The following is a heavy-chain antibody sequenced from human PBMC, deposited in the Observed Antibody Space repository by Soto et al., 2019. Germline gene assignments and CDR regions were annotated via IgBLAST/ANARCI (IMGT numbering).Heavy chain of an antibody. Sequence: GGSLRLSCAASGFTFSSYAMHWVRQAPGKGLEWVAVISYDGSNKYYADSVKGRFTISRDNSKNTLYLQMNSLRAEDTAVYYCARDGAFWSGYRGFDYWGQGTLVTVSS. V-gene: IGHV3-30-3*01. CDR2: ISYDGSNK. CDR1: GFTFSSYA. CDR3: ARDGAFWSGYRGFDY. J-gene: IGHJ4*02. D-gene: IGHD3-3*01.